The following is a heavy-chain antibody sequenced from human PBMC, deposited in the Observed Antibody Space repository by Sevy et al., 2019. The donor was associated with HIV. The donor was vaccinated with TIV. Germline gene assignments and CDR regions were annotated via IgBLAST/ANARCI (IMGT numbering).Heavy chain of an antibody. CDR2: IKQDMSEK. V-gene: IGHV3-7*01. Sequence: GSLRLSCAASGFTFSSYWMTWVRQAPGKGLEWMANIKQDMSEKYYADSVKGRFTISRDNARNSLYLQMESLRAEDTAVYYCARAQQVTMLVVIGGLYFDFWGQGTLVTVSS. CDR1: GFTFSSYW. J-gene: IGHJ4*02. CDR3: ARAQQVTMLVVIGGLYFDF. D-gene: IGHD3-22*01.